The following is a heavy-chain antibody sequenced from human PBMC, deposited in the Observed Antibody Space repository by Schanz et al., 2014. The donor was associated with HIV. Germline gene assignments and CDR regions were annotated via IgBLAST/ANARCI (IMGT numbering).Heavy chain of an antibody. V-gene: IGHV3-74*02. CDR1: GFTFGTKW. CDR3: ARVHYYASGSYYTESGAFDI. CDR2: ITPDGSVT. D-gene: IGHD3-10*01. Sequence: EVQLLESGGGLVQPGGSLRLSCVTSGFTFGTKWMYWVRQGPGKGLAWVSYITPDGSVTYADSVKGRFTTSRDSSKNTLYLQMNSLRAEDTAVYYCARVHYYASGSYYTESGAFDIWGQGTMVTVSS. J-gene: IGHJ3*02.